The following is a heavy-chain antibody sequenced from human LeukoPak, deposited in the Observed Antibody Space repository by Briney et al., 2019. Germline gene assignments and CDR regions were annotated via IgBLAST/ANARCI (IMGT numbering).Heavy chain of an antibody. V-gene: IGHV4-34*01. CDR2: INHSGST. Sequence: SETLSLTCAVYGGSFSGYYWSWIRQPPGKGLEWIGEINHSGSTNYNPSLKSRVTISVDTSKNQFSLKLSSVTAADTAVYYCARLYSYYHCYYYYMDVWGKGTTVTVSS. D-gene: IGHD5-18*01. CDR3: ARLYSYYHCYYYYMDV. CDR1: GGSFSGYY. J-gene: IGHJ6*03.